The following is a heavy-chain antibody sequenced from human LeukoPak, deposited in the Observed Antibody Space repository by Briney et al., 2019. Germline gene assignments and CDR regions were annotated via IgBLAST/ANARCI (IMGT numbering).Heavy chain of an antibody. D-gene: IGHD1-26*01. CDR1: GFNFSNYE. V-gene: IGHV3-48*03. Sequence: PGGSLRLSCGASGFNFSNYEMNWVRQAPGKGLEWTSYISDSGETTYYADSVKGRFTISRDNAKNSVFLQIDSLRAEDTAVYYCARDTSIVGVTGAGFDYWGRGTLVTVSS. CDR3: ARDTSIVGVTGAGFDY. CDR2: ISDSGETT. J-gene: IGHJ4*02.